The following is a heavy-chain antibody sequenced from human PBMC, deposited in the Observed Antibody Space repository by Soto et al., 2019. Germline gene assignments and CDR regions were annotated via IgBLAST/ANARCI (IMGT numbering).Heavy chain of an antibody. CDR3: ARYGKGAGTAVDY. CDR2: IIPIFGTA. D-gene: IGHD6-19*01. V-gene: IGHV1-69*13. Sequence: SVKVSCKASGGTFSSYAISWGRQAPGQGLEWMGGIIPIFGTANYAQKVQGRVTITADESTSTAYMELSSLRSEDTAVYYCARYGKGAGTAVDYSGPGTLLTVSS. CDR1: GGTFSSYA. J-gene: IGHJ4*02.